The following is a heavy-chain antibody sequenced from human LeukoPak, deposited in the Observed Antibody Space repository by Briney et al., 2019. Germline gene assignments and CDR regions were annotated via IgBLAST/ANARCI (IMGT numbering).Heavy chain of an antibody. CDR2: INHSGST. D-gene: IGHD3-22*01. J-gene: IGHJ4*02. CDR1: GGSFSGYY. CDR3: ARSRTSDDYYDSSGYMGYYFDY. V-gene: IGHV4-34*01. Sequence: SETLSLTCAVYGGSFSGYYWSWIRQPPGKGLEWIGEINHSGSTNYNPSLKSRVTISVDTSKNQFSLKLSSVTAADTAVYYCARSRTSDDYYDSSGYMGYYFDYWGEGTLVTVSS.